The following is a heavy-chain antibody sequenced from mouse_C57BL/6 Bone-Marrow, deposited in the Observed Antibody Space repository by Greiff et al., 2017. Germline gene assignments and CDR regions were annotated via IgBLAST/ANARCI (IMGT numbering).Heavy chain of an antibody. CDR3: ARGLLLDY. J-gene: IGHJ2*01. Sequence: VQLQQSGPELVKPGASVKISCKASGYTFTDYYMNWVKQSHGKSLEWIGDIIPNNGGTSYNQKFKGKATLTVDKSSSTAYMELRSLTSEDSAVYYCARGLLLDYWGRGTTLTVSS. CDR2: IIPNNGGT. V-gene: IGHV1-26*01. D-gene: IGHD2-3*01. CDR1: GYTFTDYY.